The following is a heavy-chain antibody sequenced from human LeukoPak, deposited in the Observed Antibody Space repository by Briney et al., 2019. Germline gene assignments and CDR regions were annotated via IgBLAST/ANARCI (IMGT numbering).Heavy chain of an antibody. CDR1: GGSFSGYY. CDR2: INHCGST. Sequence: PSETLSLTCAVYGGSFSGYYWSWIRQPPGKGLEWIGEINHCGSTNYNPSLKSRVTISVDTSKNQFSLKLSSVTAADTAVYYCASFDSSGYYPFDYWGQGTLVTVSS. J-gene: IGHJ4*02. D-gene: IGHD3-22*01. CDR3: ASFDSSGYYPFDY. V-gene: IGHV4-34*01.